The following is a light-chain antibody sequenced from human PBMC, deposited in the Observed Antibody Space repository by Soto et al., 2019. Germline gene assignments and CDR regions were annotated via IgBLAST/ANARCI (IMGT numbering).Light chain of an antibody. CDR3: QQRSNWPLS. Sequence: EILLTQSAATLSLSPGERATLACRASQSVSSYLAWYQQKPGQPPRLLVYDTANRASGVPARFSGSGSGTDFTLTIISLEPEDVAVYYCQQRSNWPLSFGGGTKVEIK. J-gene: IGKJ4*01. V-gene: IGKV3-11*01. CDR2: DTA. CDR1: QSVSSY.